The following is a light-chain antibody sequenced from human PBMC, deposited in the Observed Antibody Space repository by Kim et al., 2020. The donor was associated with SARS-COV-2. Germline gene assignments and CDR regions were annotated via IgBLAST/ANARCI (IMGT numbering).Light chain of an antibody. CDR3: QQANSFPLT. CDR1: QGITRW. CDR2: AAA. Sequence: ASVGDRVTMTCRASQGITRWLAWYQQKPGKAPKLLIYAAATLESGVPSRFSGSGSGTEFVLTISGLQPEALSTYYCQQANSFPLTFGGGTKVDIK. J-gene: IGKJ4*01. V-gene: IGKV1-12*01.